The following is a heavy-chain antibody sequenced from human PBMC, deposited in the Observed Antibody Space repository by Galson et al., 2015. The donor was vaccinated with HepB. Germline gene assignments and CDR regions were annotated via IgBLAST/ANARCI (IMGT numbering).Heavy chain of an antibody. CDR1: GDSVSSNRAA. V-gene: IGHV6-1*01. D-gene: IGHD3-22*01. CDR3: ARGHYYDSTGAYYFDY. CDR2: TYYRSKWSS. Sequence: CAISGDSVSSNRAAWNRIRQSPSRGLEWLGRTYYRSKWSSDYAASVKSRITINADTSKSQFSLQLNSVTPEDTAVYYCARGHYYDSTGAYYFDYWGQGTLVTVSS. J-gene: IGHJ4*02.